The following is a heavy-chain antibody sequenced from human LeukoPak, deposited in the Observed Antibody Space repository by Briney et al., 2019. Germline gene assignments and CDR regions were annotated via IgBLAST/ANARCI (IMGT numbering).Heavy chain of an antibody. V-gene: IGHV1-8*01. D-gene: IGHD2-21*01. CDR1: GYTFTSYD. CDR2: MDPNSGNT. J-gene: IGHJ6*03. CDR3: ARGLEGYSDYYYYMDV. Sequence: ASVKVSCKASGYTFTSYDINWVRQATGQGLEWMGWMDPNSGNTGYAQKFQGRVTMTRNTSISTAYMELSSLRSEDTAVYYCARGLEGYSDYYYYMDVWGKGTTVTVSS.